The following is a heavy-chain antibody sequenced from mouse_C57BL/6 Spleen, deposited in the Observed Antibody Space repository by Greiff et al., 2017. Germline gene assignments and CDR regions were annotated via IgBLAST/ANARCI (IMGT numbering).Heavy chain of an antibody. CDR2: ISDGGSYT. D-gene: IGHD2-10*01. J-gene: IGHJ2*01. V-gene: IGHV5-4*01. CDR1: GFTFSSYA. CDR3: ARDPYYPSCVDC. Sequence: EVMLVESGGGLVKPGGSLKLSCAASGFTFSSYAMSWVRQTPEKRLEWVGTISDGGSYTNYPDNVKGRFTITRDNAKNSPYLQLSRLKSEDSAVYYCARDPYYPSCVDCWGQGTTLTASS.